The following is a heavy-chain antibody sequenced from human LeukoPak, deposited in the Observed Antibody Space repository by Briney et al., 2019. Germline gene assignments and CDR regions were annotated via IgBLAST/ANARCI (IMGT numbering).Heavy chain of an antibody. CDR3: ARAGSRWLSPPHKYYYMDV. Sequence: PSETLSLTCSVPIDSITNYYWSWIRQPPGKGLEWIGFIYHSGNTNKNPSLTTRVTMSVDTSKTQITLRLSSVTAADTAVYYCARAGSRWLSPPHKYYYMDVWGKGTTVTVSS. J-gene: IGHJ6*03. CDR1: IDSITNYY. D-gene: IGHD4-17*01. CDR2: IYHSGNT. V-gene: IGHV4-59*01.